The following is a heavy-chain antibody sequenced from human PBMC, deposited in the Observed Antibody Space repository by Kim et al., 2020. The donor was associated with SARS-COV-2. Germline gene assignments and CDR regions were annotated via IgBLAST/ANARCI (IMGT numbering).Heavy chain of an antibody. V-gene: IGHV3-74*01. CDR3: VRELRITMVRGVTRGFDP. J-gene: IGHJ5*02. D-gene: IGHD3-10*01. Sequence: KGRFTISRDNAKNTLYLQMNSLRAEDTAVYYCVRELRITMVRGVTRGFDPWGQGTLVTVSS.